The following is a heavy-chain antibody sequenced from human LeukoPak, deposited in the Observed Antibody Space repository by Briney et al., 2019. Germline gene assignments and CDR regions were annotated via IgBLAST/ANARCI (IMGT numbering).Heavy chain of an antibody. D-gene: IGHD5-12*01. Sequence: GGTLRLSCAASGFTFSSYSMSWVRQAPGKGLEWVSIISDSGANTYYADSVRGRFTISRDNSKNTLYLQMNSLRAEDTAVYYCAKEGGYDAYYYYYMDVWGKGTTVTVSS. J-gene: IGHJ6*03. V-gene: IGHV3-23*01. CDR3: AKEGGYDAYYYYYMDV. CDR2: ISDSGANT. CDR1: GFTFSSYS.